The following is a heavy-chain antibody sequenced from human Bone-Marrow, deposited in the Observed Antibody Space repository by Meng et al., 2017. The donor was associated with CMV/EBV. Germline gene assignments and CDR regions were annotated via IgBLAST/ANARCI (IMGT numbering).Heavy chain of an antibody. Sequence: GESLKISCTASGFIFSSFEMNWVRQAPGKGLELVSCISSSSSYIYNADSVKGRFTISRDNAKNSLYLQMNSLRAEDTAVYYCARDLDTIFRYGMDVWGQGTTVTVSS. V-gene: IGHV3-21*01. CDR3: ARDLDTIFRYGMDV. J-gene: IGHJ6*02. CDR1: GFIFSSFE. CDR2: ISSSSSYI. D-gene: IGHD3-3*01.